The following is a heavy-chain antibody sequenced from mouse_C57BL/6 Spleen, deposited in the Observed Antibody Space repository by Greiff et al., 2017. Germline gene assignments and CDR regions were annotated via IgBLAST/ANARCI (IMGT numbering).Heavy chain of an antibody. CDR2: IDPNSGGT. CDR3: ARDYYGSSYGRYFDV. Sequence: VQLQQPGAELVKPGASVKLSCKASGYTFTSYWMHWVKQRPGRGLEWIGRIDPNSGGTKYNEKFKSKATLTVDKPSSTAYMQLSSLTSEDSAVCYCARDYYGSSYGRYFDVWGTGTTVTVSS. V-gene: IGHV1-72*01. J-gene: IGHJ1*03. CDR1: GYTFTSYW. D-gene: IGHD1-1*01.